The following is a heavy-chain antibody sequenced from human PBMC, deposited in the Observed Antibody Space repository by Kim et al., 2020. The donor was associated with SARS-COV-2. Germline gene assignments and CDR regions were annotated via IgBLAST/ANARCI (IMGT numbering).Heavy chain of an antibody. Sequence: SVKVSCKASGGTFSSYAISWVRQAPGQGLEWMGRIIPILGIANYAQKFQGRVTITADKSTSTAYMELSSLRSEDTAVYYCARDGGDYGGNHFSLGWGQGTLVTVSS. CDR1: GGTFSSYA. V-gene: IGHV1-69*04. CDR2: IIPILGIA. CDR3: ARDGGDYGGNHFSLG. J-gene: IGHJ4*02. D-gene: IGHD4-17*01.